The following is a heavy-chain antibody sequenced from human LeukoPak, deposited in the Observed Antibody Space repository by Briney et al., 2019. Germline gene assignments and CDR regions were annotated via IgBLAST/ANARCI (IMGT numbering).Heavy chain of an antibody. CDR2: INPNSGGT. CDR3: ARDPLGVVVRAAIRGPDY. Sequence: ASVKVSCKASGYTFTGYYMNWVRQAPGQGLEWMGWINPNSGGTNYAQKFQGRVTMTRDTSISTAYMELSRLRSDDTAVYYCARDPLGVVVRAAIRGPDYWGQGTLVTVSS. V-gene: IGHV1-2*02. CDR1: GYTFTGYY. J-gene: IGHJ4*02. D-gene: IGHD2-2*02.